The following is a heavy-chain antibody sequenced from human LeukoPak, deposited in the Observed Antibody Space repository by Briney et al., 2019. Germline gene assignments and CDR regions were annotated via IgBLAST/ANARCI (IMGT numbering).Heavy chain of an antibody. D-gene: IGHD6-6*01. Sequence: SETLSLTCTVSGYSISSGYYWGWIRQPPGKGLEWIGEIYHSGSTNYNPSLKSRVTISVDKSKNQFSLKLSSVTAADTAVYYCARASASSSYWFDPWGQGTLVTVSS. J-gene: IGHJ5*02. V-gene: IGHV4-38-2*02. CDR1: GYSISSGYY. CDR2: IYHSGST. CDR3: ARASASSSYWFDP.